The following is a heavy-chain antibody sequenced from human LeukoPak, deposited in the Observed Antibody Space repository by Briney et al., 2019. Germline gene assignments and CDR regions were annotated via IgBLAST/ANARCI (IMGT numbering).Heavy chain of an antibody. J-gene: IGHJ4*02. Sequence: GGSLRLSCAASGFTFSSYSMNWVRQAPGKGLEWVSSISSSSSYMYYADSVKGRFTISRDNAKNSLYLQMNSLRAEDTAVYYCAREITPRDDYVWGSYAAYWGQGTLVTVSS. V-gene: IGHV3-21*01. CDR3: AREITPRDDYVWGSYAAY. D-gene: IGHD3-16*01. CDR1: GFTFSSYS. CDR2: ISSSSSYM.